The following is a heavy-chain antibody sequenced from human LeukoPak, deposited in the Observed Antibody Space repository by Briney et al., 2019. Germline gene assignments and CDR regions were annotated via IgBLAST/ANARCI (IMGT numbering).Heavy chain of an antibody. CDR1: GFTFSIYS. CDR2: ISGSGGST. Sequence: PGGSLRLSCAASGFTFSIYSMNWVRQAPGKGLEWVSAISGSGGSTYYADSVKGRFTISRDNSKNTLYLQMNSLRAEDTAVYYCAKTYDSTCFDYWGQGTLVTVSS. CDR3: AKTYDSTCFDY. D-gene: IGHD3-22*01. J-gene: IGHJ4*02. V-gene: IGHV3-23*01.